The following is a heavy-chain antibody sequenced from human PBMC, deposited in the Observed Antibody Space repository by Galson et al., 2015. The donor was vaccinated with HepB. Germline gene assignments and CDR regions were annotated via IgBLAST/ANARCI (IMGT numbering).Heavy chain of an antibody. V-gene: IGHV4-30-2*01. Sequence: LSLTCAVSGGSISSGGYSWSWIRQPPGKGLEWIGYIYHSGSTYYNPSLKSRVTISVDRSKNQFSLKLSSVTAADTAVYYCARAMVRGVITYWGQGTLVTVSS. CDR3: ARAMVRGVITY. CDR2: IYHSGST. CDR1: GGSISSGGYS. J-gene: IGHJ4*02. D-gene: IGHD3-10*01.